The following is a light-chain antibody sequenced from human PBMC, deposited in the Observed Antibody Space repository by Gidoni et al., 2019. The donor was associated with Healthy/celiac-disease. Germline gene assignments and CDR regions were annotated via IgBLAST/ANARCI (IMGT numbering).Light chain of an antibody. V-gene: IGLV1-44*01. CDR1: SSHIGSNT. CDR3: AAWDDSLFWV. J-gene: IGLJ3*02. Sequence: VLTPPPSASATPRQRVTISCSGSSSHIGSNTVNWYQQLPGTAPKLLIYSNNQRPSGVPDRFSGSKSGTSASLAISGLQSEDEADYYCAAWDDSLFWVFGGGTKLTVL. CDR2: SNN.